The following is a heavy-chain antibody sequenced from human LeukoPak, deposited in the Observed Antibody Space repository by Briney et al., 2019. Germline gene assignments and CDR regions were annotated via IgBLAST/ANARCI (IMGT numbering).Heavy chain of an antibody. V-gene: IGHV3-7*03. CDR1: GFTFSSYW. CDR2: IKQDGSEK. D-gene: IGHD3-10*01. J-gene: IGHJ4*02. CDR3: ARERVVRGVITTNSFDY. Sequence: PGGSLRLSCAASGFTFSSYWMSWVRQAPGKGLEWVANIKQDGSEKYYVDSVKGRFTISRDNAKNSLYLQMNSLRAEDTAVYYCARERVVRGVITTNSFDYWGQGTLVTVSS.